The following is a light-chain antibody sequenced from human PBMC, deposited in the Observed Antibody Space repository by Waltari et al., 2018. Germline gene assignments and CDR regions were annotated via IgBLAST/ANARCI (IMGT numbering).Light chain of an antibody. CDR2: EAS. CDR1: QNIGRY. V-gene: IGKV3-20*01. Sequence: EIVLTQSPGTLSLSPGERATLSCRASQNIGRYLVWYQQKPGQAPRLLIYEASRRATGIPDRFSGSGSGTDFSLTNSRLEPEDFAVYYCQNHERLPATFGQGTKVEIK. CDR3: QNHERLPAT. J-gene: IGKJ1*01.